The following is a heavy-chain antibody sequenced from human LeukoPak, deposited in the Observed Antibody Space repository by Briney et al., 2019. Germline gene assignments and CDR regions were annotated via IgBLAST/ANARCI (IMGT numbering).Heavy chain of an antibody. D-gene: IGHD3-22*01. V-gene: IGHV4-59*08. J-gene: IGHJ4*02. CDR2: MYYSGST. Sequence: SETLSLTCTVSGGPISSYYWSWIRQPPGKGLEWIGYMYYSGSTNYNPSLKSRATISVDTSKNQFSLKLSSVTAADTAVYYCARQYYYDGEIDYWGQGTLVTVSP. CDR1: GGPISSYY. CDR3: ARQYYYDGEIDY.